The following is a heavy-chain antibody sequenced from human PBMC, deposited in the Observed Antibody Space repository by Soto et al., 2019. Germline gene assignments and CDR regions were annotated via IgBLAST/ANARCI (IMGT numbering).Heavy chain of an antibody. V-gene: IGHV3-11*01. CDR2: IGTTSNTI. D-gene: IGHD3-10*01. CDR3: APYYYGSGSYFDY. J-gene: IGHJ4*02. Sequence: GGSLRLSCAASGFTFSDYYMTWIRQAPGKGLEWVSYIGTTSNTIYYTDSVKGRFTISRDNAKNSLYLQMNSLRAEDTAVYYCAPYYYGSGSYFDYCGQGTLVTVSS. CDR1: GFTFSDYY.